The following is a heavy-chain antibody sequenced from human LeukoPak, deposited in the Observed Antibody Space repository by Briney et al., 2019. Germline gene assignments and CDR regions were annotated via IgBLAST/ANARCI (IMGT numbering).Heavy chain of an antibody. CDR3: ARDDGDYGFDY. J-gene: IGHJ4*02. D-gene: IGHD4-17*01. CDR1: GGSISSNY. CDR2: IYYSGST. Sequence: SETLSLTCTVSGGSISSNYWSWIRQPPGKGLEWIGYIYYSGSTNYNPSLKSRVTISVDTSKNQFSLKLSSVTAADTAVYYCARDDGDYGFDYWGQGTLVTVSS. V-gene: IGHV4-59*01.